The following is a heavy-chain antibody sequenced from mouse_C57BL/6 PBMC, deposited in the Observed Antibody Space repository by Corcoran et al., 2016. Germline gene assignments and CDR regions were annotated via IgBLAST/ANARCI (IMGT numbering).Heavy chain of an antibody. J-gene: IGHJ4*01. CDR1: GYTFNDYY. Sequence: VQLQQCGPELVKPGASVKISCKASGYTFNDYYMNGVKQSHGKSLEWIGDINPNNGGTSYNQKFKGKATLTVAKSSSTAYMELRSLTSEDSAVYYCAIPHDYDGMDYWGQGTSVTVSS. CDR2: INPNNGGT. V-gene: IGHV1-26*01. CDR3: AIPHDYDGMDY.